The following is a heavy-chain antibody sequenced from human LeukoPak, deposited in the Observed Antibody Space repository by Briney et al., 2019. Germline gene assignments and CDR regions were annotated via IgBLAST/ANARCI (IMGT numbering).Heavy chain of an antibody. J-gene: IGHJ4*02. V-gene: IGHV1-69*05. D-gene: IGHD3-22*01. Sequence: ASVKVSCKASRGTFSSYGISWVRQAPGQGLERMGGVIAIFGRVKYGQKFQGRATITTDESTSTAYMELSSLTSEDTGVYYCARGELGDSSGFSFFDYWAREPWSPSPQ. CDR1: RGTFSSYG. CDR3: ARGELGDSSGFSFFDY. CDR2: VIAIFGRV.